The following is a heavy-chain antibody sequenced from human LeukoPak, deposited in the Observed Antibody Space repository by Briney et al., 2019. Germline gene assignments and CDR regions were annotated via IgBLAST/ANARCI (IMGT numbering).Heavy chain of an antibody. V-gene: IGHV5-51*01. D-gene: IGHD3-22*01. CDR2: IYPGDSDT. J-gene: IGHJ5*02. CDR1: GYSFTSYW. CDR3: ARRILPYYYDSSGQSNWFDP. Sequence: GESLKISCEGSGYSFTSYWIGWVRLLPGKGLEWMGIIYPGDSDTRYSPSFQGQVTISADKSISTAYLQWSSLKASDTAMYYCARRILPYYYDSSGQSNWFDPWGQGTLVTVSS.